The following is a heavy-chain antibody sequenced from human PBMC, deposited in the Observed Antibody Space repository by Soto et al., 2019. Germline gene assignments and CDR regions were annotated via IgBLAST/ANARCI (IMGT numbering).Heavy chain of an antibody. J-gene: IGHJ4*02. V-gene: IGHV1-69*01. CDR3: AIRGSGYDFWSGSEGSFDY. D-gene: IGHD3-3*01. CDR1: GGTFSSYA. CDR2: IIPIFGTA. Sequence: QVQLVQSGAEVKKPGSSVKVSCKASGGTFSSYAISWVRQAPGQGLEWMGGIIPIFGTANYAQKCQGRVPITADESTSTAYRELSSLRSGDRAVYYCAIRGSGYDFWSGSEGSFDYWGQGTLVTVSS.